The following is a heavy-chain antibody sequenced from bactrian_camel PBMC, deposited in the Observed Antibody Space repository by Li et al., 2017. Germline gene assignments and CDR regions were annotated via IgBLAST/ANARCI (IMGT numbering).Heavy chain of an antibody. D-gene: IGHD6*01. CDR1: RFTLSGYA. Sequence: HVQLVESGGDLVQPGGSLRLSCAASRFTLSGYAMSWVRQAPGKGLEWVSSIPGDGSNTYYQDSVKGRFTISRDNAKNTVYLQMNSLKSEDTATYYCAKDRNGGSWNVEPLADFGYWGQGTQVTVS. J-gene: IGHJ6*01. V-gene: IGHV3S7*01. CDR2: IPGDGSNT. CDR3: AKDRNGGSWNVEPLADFGY.